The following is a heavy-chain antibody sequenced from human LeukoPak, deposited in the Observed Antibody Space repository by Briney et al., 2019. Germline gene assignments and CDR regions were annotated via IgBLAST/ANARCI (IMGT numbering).Heavy chain of an antibody. Sequence: GSLSLSCAASGFNFSSYSMNWVRQAPGKGLEWVSSISSSSSFRYYADSVKGRFTISRDNAKNSLYLQMNSLRAEDTAVYYCARESSGYFYWGQGTLVTVSS. V-gene: IGHV3-21*01. J-gene: IGHJ4*02. CDR3: ARESSGYFY. D-gene: IGHD3-22*01. CDR2: ISSSSSFR. CDR1: GFNFSSYS.